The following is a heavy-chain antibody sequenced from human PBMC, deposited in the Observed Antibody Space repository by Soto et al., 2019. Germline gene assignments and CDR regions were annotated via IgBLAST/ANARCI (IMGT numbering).Heavy chain of an antibody. CDR3: AKGSIAAAFDY. CDR2: ISYDGSNK. Sequence: QVQLVESGGGVVQPGRSLRLSCAASGFTFSSYGMHWVRQAPGKGLEWVAVISYDGSNKYYADSVKGRFTISRDNSKNTLYLQMNSLRAEDTAVYYCAKGSIAAAFDYWGKGPLVTVSS. D-gene: IGHD6-13*01. V-gene: IGHV3-30*18. CDR1: GFTFSSYG. J-gene: IGHJ4*02.